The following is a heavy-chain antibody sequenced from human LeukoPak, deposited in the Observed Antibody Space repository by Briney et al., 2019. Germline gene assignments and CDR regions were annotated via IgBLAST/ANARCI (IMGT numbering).Heavy chain of an antibody. J-gene: IGHJ4*02. CDR1: GFTFNNFG. CDR3: ARDSTRWLQF. CDR2: ISADGNSP. Sequence: PGGSLRLTCAASGFTFNNFGMSWVRQAPGKGPEWLSGISADGNSPYYADSMKGRFAISRDNSKNMVYLQMNSLRVEDTAVYYCARDSTRWLQFWGQGNLVTVSS. D-gene: IGHD5-24*01. V-gene: IGHV3-23*01.